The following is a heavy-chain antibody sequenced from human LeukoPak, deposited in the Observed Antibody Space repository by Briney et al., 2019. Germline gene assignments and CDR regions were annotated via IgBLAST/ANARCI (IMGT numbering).Heavy chain of an antibody. D-gene: IGHD3-3*01. CDR1: GFTFSSYA. Sequence: GGSLRLSCAASGFTFSSYAMSWVRQAPGKGLEWGSAISGSGGSTYYADSVKGRFTISRDNSKNTLYLQMNSLRAEDTAVYYCAKWAFYDFWSGYYWYYFDYWGQGTLVTVSS. J-gene: IGHJ4*02. V-gene: IGHV3-23*01. CDR2: ISGSGGST. CDR3: AKWAFYDFWSGYYWYYFDY.